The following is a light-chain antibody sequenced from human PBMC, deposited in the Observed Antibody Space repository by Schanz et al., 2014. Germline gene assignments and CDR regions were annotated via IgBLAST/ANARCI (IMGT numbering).Light chain of an antibody. CDR3: SSYTRSSPVV. J-gene: IGLJ2*01. V-gene: IGLV2-11*01. Sequence: QSALTQPPSVSGSPGQSVTISCTGTSSDVGAYNYVSWYQQHPDKAPKLMVYDVTKRPSGVPDRFSGSKSGNTASLTISGLQAEDEADYYCSSYTRSSPVVFGGGTKLTVL. CDR1: SSDVGAYNY. CDR2: DVT.